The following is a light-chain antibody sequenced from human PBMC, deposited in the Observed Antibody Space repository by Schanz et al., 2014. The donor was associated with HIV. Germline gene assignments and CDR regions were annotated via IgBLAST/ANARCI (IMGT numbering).Light chain of an antibody. Sequence: QSALTQPASVSGSPGQSITISCTGVSSDVVGDNYVSWYQQHPVRAPKLIIYDVSDRPSGVSDRFSGSKSGDTASLTISGLQAEDEAEYFCTLSSTNTCVFGGGTKLTVL. V-gene: IGLV2-14*01. CDR2: DVS. CDR3: TLSSTNTCV. CDR1: SSDVVGDNY. J-gene: IGLJ3*02.